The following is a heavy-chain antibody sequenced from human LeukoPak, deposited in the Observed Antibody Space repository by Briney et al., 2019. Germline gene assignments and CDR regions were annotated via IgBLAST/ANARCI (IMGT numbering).Heavy chain of an antibody. CDR2: INPNSGGT. J-gene: IGHJ4*02. CDR3: ARDKGTSYLSSFDY. D-gene: IGHD6-6*01. Sequence: ASVKVSCKASGYTLTGYYMHWVRQAPGQGLEWMGWINPNSGGTNYAQKFQGRVTMTRDTSISTAYMELSRLRSDDTAVYYCARDKGTSYLSSFDYWGQGTLVTVSS. V-gene: IGHV1-2*02. CDR1: GYTLTGYY.